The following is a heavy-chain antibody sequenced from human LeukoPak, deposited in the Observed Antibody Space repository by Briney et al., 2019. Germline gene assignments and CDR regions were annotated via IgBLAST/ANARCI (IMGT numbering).Heavy chain of an antibody. CDR1: RFTFTTYA. CDR2: ITGGGTNT. V-gene: IGHV3-23*01. CDR3: AKGTLESCSGSRCYPFDY. D-gene: IGHD2-15*01. Sequence: PGGSLRLSRVASRFTFTTYAMAWVRQAPGKKLECVAVITGGGTNTYHADPVKGRFTISRDNSKNTLSLQMNSLRVEDTAKYYCAKGTLESCSGSRCYPFDYWGQGTLVTVSS. J-gene: IGHJ4*02.